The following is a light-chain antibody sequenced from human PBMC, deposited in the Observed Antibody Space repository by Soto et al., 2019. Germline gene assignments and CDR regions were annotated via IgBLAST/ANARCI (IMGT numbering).Light chain of an antibody. CDR1: QSVLYSSNNKNY. Sequence: DIVMTQSPDSLAVSLGERATINCKSSQSVLYSSNNKNYLAWYQQKPGQPPKLLIYWASTRESGVPDRFSGSGSGTDFTLPISSLQVEDVAVYYCQQYYSTLWTFGPGTKVDIK. CDR2: WAS. V-gene: IGKV4-1*01. J-gene: IGKJ1*01. CDR3: QQYYSTLWT.